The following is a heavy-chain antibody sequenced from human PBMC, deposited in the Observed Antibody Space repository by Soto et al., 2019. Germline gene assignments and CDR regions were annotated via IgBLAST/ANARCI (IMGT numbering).Heavy chain of an antibody. CDR1: GYTFTGYY. Sequence: QVQLVQSGAEVKKPGASVKVSCKASGYTFTGYYMHWVRQAPGQGLEWMGWINPNSGGTNYAQKFQGWVTLTRDTSISSAYMELSRLRSDDTAVYCCAREDGSSGYYDYWGQGSLVTVSS. V-gene: IGHV1-2*04. CDR3: AREDGSSGYYDY. J-gene: IGHJ4*02. CDR2: INPNSGGT. D-gene: IGHD3-22*01.